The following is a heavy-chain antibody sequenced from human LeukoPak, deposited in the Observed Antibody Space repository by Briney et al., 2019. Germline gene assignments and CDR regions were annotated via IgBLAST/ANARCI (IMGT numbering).Heavy chain of an antibody. CDR2: ISSSGNTT. CDR1: GFTFSDYY. V-gene: IGHV3-11*04. Sequence: GGSLRLSCAASGFTFSDYYMSWLRQAPGKGLECISYISSSGNTTYYADSVKGRFTISRDNAKNSLSLQMNSLRAEDTAVYYCARDPGIASAGTVGYFDYWGQGILVTVSS. CDR3: ARDPGIASAGTVGYFDY. J-gene: IGHJ4*02. D-gene: IGHD6-13*01.